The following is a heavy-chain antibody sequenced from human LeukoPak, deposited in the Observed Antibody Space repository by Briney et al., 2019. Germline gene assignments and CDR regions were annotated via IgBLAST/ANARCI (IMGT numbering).Heavy chain of an antibody. D-gene: IGHD3-10*01. CDR3: ARVHNSGSDLDC. J-gene: IGHJ4*02. Sequence: GGSLRLSCAASGFTFSSYEMNWVRQAPGKGLEWVSYISSSGSTIYYADSVKGRFTISRDNAKNSLYLQMNSLRAEDTAVYYCARVHNSGSDLDCWGQGTLVTVSS. V-gene: IGHV3-48*03. CDR2: ISSSGSTI. CDR1: GFTFSSYE.